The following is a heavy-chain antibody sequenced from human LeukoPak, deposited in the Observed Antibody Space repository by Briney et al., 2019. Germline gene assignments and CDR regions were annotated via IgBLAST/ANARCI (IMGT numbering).Heavy chain of an antibody. Sequence: GGSLRLSCAASGFTFSSYGMHWVRQAPGKWLEWVAVIWYDGSNKYYADSVKGRFTISRDNSKSPLYLQMNSLRGEDTAVYYWAKDGGDTDSSSGYRYPNWFDPCGQGALGTASS. J-gene: IGHJ5*02. CDR2: IWYDGSNK. CDR1: GFTFSSYG. CDR3: AKDGGDTDSSSGYRYPNWFDP. V-gene: IGHV3-33*06. D-gene: IGHD6-13*01.